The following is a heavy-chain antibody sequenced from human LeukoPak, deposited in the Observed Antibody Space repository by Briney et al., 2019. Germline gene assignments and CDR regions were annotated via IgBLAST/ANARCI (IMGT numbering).Heavy chain of an antibody. CDR1: GGSISSYY. J-gene: IGHJ2*01. D-gene: IGHD2-2*02. CDR2: IYYSGST. Sequence: SETLSLTCTVSGGSISSYYWSWIRQPPGKGLEWIGYIYYSGSTNYNPSLKSRVTISVDTSKNQFSLKLSSVTAADTAVYYCARDGYCGSTSCYTRRWYFDLWGRGTLVTVSS. CDR3: ARDGYCGSTSCYTRRWYFDL. V-gene: IGHV4-59*01.